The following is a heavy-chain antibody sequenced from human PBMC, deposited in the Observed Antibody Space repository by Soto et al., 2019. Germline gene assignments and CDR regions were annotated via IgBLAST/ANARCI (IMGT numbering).Heavy chain of an antibody. CDR2: IYYTGST. V-gene: IGHV4-61*01. D-gene: IGHD3-10*01. CDR3: ASSYYGSGTYYNPIDY. Sequence: ETLSLTCTVSGDSVSSGNFYWSWIRQPPGKRLEWIAYIYYTGSTNYNPSLKSRVTISVDTSKNQFSLKLSSMTAADTAVYYCASSYYGSGTYYNPIDYWGQGTLVTVSS. CDR1: GDSVSSGNFY. J-gene: IGHJ4*02.